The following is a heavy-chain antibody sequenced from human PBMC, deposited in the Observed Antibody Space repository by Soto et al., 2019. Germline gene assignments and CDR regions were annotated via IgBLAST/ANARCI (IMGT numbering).Heavy chain of an antibody. Sequence: PGGSLRLSCAASGFTFSSYEMNWVRQAPGKGLEWVSYISSSGSTIYYADSAKGRFTISRDNSKNTLSLQMNSLRVEDTAVYYCARLSGGPRYWGQGTLVTVSS. D-gene: IGHD3-16*01. CDR3: ARLSGGPRY. CDR2: ISSSGSTI. J-gene: IGHJ4*02. CDR1: GFTFSSYE. V-gene: IGHV3-48*03.